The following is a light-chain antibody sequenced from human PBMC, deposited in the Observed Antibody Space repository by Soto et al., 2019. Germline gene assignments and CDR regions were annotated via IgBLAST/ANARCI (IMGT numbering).Light chain of an antibody. CDR3: QQYNTYST. CDR1: QGISNW. Sequence: DIHMTQSPSSVSASVGDRVTITCRASQGISNWLAWFQQKPGKAPQALIYDASSLKSGVPSRFSGNGSGTEFTLTISSLQPDDFATYYCQQYNTYSTFGQGTRLEIK. CDR2: DAS. V-gene: IGKV1-5*01. J-gene: IGKJ5*01.